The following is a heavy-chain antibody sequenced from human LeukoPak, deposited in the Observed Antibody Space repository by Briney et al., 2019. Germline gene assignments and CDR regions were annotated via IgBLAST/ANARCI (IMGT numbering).Heavy chain of an antibody. D-gene: IGHD3-22*01. CDR3: AXXXXDSMGGRWPPDPFDY. V-gene: IGHV1-69*04. CDR1: GGTFSSYA. CDR2: IIPILGIA. Sequence: GASVKVSCKASGGTFSSYAISWVRQAPGQGLEWMGRIIPILGIANYAQKFQGRVTITADKSTSTAYMELSSLRSEDTAVYYCAXXXXDSMGGRWPPDPFDYWGQGTLVTVSS. J-gene: IGHJ4*02.